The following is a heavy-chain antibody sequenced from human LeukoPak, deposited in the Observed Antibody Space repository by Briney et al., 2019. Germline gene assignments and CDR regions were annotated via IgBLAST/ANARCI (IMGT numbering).Heavy chain of an antibody. V-gene: IGHV4-39*07. Sequence: SETLSLTCTVSGGSISSSSYYWGWIRQPPGKGLEWIGSIYYSGSTNYNPSLKSRVTISVDTSKNQFSLKLSSVTAADTAVYYCARGRPPYYPSHRFDPWGQGTLVTVSS. D-gene: IGHD3-16*01. CDR1: GGSISSSSYY. J-gene: IGHJ5*02. CDR3: ARGRPPYYPSHRFDP. CDR2: IYYSGST.